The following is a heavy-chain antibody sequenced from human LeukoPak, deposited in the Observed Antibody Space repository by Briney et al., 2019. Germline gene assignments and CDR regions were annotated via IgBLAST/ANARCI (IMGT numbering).Heavy chain of an antibody. V-gene: IGHV4-59*01. CDR2: IYYSGST. J-gene: IGHJ1*01. Sequence: PSETLSLTCTVSGGSISSYYWSWIRQPPGKGLEWIGYIYYSGSTNYNPSLKSRVTISVDTSKNQFSLKLSSATAADTAVYYCARGSTVTTEYFQHWGQGTLVTVSS. CDR1: GGSISSYY. D-gene: IGHD4-17*01. CDR3: ARGSTVTTEYFQH.